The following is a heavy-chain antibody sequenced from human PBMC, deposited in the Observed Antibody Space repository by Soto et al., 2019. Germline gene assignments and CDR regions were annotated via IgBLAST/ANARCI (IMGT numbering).Heavy chain of an antibody. Sequence: PETLSLTCTVSARSISSYYWSWIRQPPGKGREWIGYIYYSGSTNYNPSLKSRVTISVDTSKNQFSLKLSSVTAADTAVYYCASVWGGAFDIWGKGTMVT. J-gene: IGHJ3*02. CDR1: ARSISSYY. V-gene: IGHV4-59*01. CDR3: ASVWGGAFDI. D-gene: IGHD3-16*01. CDR2: IYYSGST.